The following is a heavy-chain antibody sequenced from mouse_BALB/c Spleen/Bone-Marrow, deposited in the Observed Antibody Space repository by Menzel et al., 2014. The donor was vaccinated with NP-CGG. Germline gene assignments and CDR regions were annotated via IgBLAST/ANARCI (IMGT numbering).Heavy chain of an antibody. V-gene: IGHV1S81*02. Sequence: VQLQQSGAELVKSGASVKLSCKASGYTFXSYYMCWVKQRPGQGLEWIGEINPSNGGTNFNEKFKSKATLTVDKSSSTAYMSLSSLTSEDSAVYYCTRSRRAMDHWGQGTSVTVSS. J-gene: IGHJ4*01. CDR1: GYTFXSYY. CDR2: INPSNGGT. CDR3: TRSRRAMDH. D-gene: IGHD2-12*01.